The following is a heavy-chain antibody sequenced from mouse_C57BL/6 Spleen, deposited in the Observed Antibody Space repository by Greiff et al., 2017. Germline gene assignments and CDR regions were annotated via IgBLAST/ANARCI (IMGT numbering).Heavy chain of an antibody. CDR3: KRDYGFAY. D-gene: IGHD2-4*01. Sequence: QVQLQQSGPELVRPGVSLKISCKGSGYTFTDYAMHWVQQSHEKSLEWIGVISTYYGAASYDQKFKDKATMTVEKSSSAAYMELARLTSEDSAGYYRKRDYGFAYWGQGTLGTVSA. CDR2: ISTYYGAA. CDR1: GYTFTDYA. J-gene: IGHJ3*01. V-gene: IGHV1-67*01.